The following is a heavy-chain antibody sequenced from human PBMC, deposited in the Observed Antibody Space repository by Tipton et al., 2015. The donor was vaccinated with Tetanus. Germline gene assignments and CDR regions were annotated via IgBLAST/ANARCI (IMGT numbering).Heavy chain of an antibody. CDR1: GFTFSSYA. CDR3: AKDPRGLYSSSRSFDY. D-gene: IGHD6-6*01. Sequence: SLRLSCAASGFTFSSYAMSWVRQAPGKGLEWVSAISGSGGSTYYADSVKGRFTISRDNSKNTLYLQMNSLRAEDTAVYYCAKDPRGLYSSSRSFDYWGQGTLVTVSS. J-gene: IGHJ4*02. CDR2: ISGSGGST. V-gene: IGHV3-23*01.